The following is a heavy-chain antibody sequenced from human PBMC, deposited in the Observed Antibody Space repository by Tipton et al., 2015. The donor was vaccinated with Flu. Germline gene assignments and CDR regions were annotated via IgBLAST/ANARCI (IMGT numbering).Heavy chain of an antibody. CDR1: GDSIGSPYY. CDR3: ARDSILTHANTGFDAFDI. CDR2: IHKTGST. V-gene: IGHV4-38-2*02. J-gene: IGHJ3*02. D-gene: IGHD2-21*02. Sequence: TLSLTCSVSGDSIGSPYYWGWIRQPPGKGLEWIGNIHKTGSTYYNPSLKNRVTMSVDTSKNQFSLNLTSVTAADTAVYFCARDSILTHANTGFDAFDIWGQGTVVNVSS.